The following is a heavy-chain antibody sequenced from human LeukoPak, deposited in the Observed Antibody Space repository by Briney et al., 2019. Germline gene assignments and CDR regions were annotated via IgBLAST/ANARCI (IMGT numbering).Heavy chain of an antibody. D-gene: IGHD1-26*01. CDR1: GDSISTNNW. CDR2: IYHSGST. J-gene: IGHJ4*02. V-gene: IGHV4-4*02. CDR3: ASLVAARDY. Sequence: SETLSLTCAVSGDSISTNNWWSWVRQPPGKGLEWIGEIYHSGSTNYNPSLKSRVTISVDTSKNQFSLKLSSVTAADTAVYYCASLVAARDYWGQGTLVTVSS.